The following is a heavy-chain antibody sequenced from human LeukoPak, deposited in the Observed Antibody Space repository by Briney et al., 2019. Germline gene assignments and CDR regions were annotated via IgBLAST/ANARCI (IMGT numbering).Heavy chain of an antibody. J-gene: IGHJ3*02. CDR3: ARSPDIVVVPAARTQGAFDI. D-gene: IGHD2-2*01. V-gene: IGHV4-34*01. CDR2: INHSGST. Sequence: SETLSLTCAVYGGSFSGYYWSWIRQPPGKGLEWIGEINHSGSTNYNPSLESRVTISVDTSKNQFSLKLSSVTAADTAVYYCARSPDIVVVPAARTQGAFDIWGQGTMVTVSS. CDR1: GGSFSGYY.